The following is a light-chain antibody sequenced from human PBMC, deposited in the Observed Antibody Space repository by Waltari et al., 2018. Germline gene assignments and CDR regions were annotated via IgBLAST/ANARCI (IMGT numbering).Light chain of an antibody. CDR1: PPVSKY. CDR3: QQSYSTPPAWT. V-gene: IGKV1-39*01. J-gene: IGKJ1*01. Sequence: DIQMTQSRSSLSASVGDRVTLSWRASPPVSKYLNWYQQIPGRPPKLLIYAASNLQSGVPSRFSGSGSGTNFTLTITSLQREDFATYYCQQSYSTPPAWTFGPGTRVELK. CDR2: AAS.